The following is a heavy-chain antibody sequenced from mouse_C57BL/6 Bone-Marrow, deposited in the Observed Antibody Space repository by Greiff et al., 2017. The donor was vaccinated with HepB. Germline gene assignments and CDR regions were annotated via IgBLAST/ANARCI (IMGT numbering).Heavy chain of an antibody. V-gene: IGHV1-53*01. CDR1: GYTFTSYW. CDR3: ARDTTASYWYFDV. J-gene: IGHJ1*03. Sequence: VQLQQPGTELVKPGASVKLSCKASGYTFTSYWMPWVKQRPGQGLEWIGNINPSNGGTNYNEKFKSKATLTVDKSSSTAYMQLSSLTSEDSAVYYCARDTTASYWYFDVWGTGTTVTVSS. CDR2: INPSNGGT. D-gene: IGHD1-2*01.